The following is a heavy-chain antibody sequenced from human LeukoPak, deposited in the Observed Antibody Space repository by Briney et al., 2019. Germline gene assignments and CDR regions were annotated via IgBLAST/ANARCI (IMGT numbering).Heavy chain of an antibody. V-gene: IGHV3-23*01. CDR1: GFTFSSYA. CDR2: ISGSGGST. CDR3: AKGGLVWFGELN. D-gene: IGHD3-10*01. J-gene: IGHJ4*02. Sequence: SGGSLRLSCAASGFTFSSYAMSWVRQAPGKGLEWVSIISGSGGSTNYADSVKGRFTISRDNSKNTLYLQMNSLRAEDTAVYYCAKGGLVWFGELNWGQGTLVTVSS.